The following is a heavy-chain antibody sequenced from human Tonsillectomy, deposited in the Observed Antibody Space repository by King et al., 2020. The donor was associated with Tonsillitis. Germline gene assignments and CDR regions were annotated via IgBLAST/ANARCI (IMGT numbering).Heavy chain of an antibody. CDR1: GFTFSSYS. D-gene: IGHD5-18*01. CDR2: ISSSSSSTI. Sequence: VQLVQSGGGLVQPGGSLRLSCAASGFTFSSYSMNWVRQAPGKGLEWVSYISSSSSSTIYYADSVKGRFTISRDNAKNSLYLQMNSLRAEDTAVYYCARDSFDTAMVLFTPYYFDYWGQGTLVTVSS. V-gene: IGHV3-48*01. CDR3: ARDSFDTAMVLFTPYYFDY. J-gene: IGHJ4*02.